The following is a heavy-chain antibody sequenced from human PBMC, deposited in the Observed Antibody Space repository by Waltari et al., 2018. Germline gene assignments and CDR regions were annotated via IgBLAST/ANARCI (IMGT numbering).Heavy chain of an antibody. CDR3: ARRILASEYHGMDV. J-gene: IGHJ6*02. CDR2: ISGGGTKT. CDR1: GFTFSGSV. V-gene: IGHV3-23*01. D-gene: IGHD2-2*01. Sequence: EVQLLESGGGLVQPGGSLRLPWSASGFTFSGSVLNWVRQAPGKGLEWVSVISGGGTKTYYADSVRGRFTISRDDSRNTVYLQMNNLRVDDTAIYYCARRILASEYHGMDVWGQGTTVTVSS.